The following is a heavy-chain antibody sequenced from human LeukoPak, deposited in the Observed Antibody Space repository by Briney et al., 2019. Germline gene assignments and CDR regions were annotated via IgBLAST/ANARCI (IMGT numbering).Heavy chain of an antibody. J-gene: IGHJ6*03. V-gene: IGHV4-34*01. CDR3: ARGLGSSGWPGNYYYYMDV. Sequence: PSETLSLTCAVYGGSFSGYYWSWIRQPPGKGLEWIGEINHSGSTNYNPSLTSRVTISVDTSKNQFSLKLSSVTAADTAVYYCARGLGSSGWPGNYYYYMDVWGKGTTVTVSS. CDR1: GGSFSGYY. D-gene: IGHD6-19*01. CDR2: INHSGST.